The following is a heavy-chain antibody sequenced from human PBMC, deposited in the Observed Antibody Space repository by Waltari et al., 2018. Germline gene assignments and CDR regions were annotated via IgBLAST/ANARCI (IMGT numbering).Heavy chain of an antibody. J-gene: IGHJ4*02. CDR3: ARGLEPHYFDY. Sequence: QVQLQESGPGLVKPSETLSLTCAVSGYSISSGYYWGWIRQPPGKGLEWIGSIYHSGSTYYNPSLKSRVTISVDTSKNQFALKLSSVTAADTAVYYCARGLEPHYFDYWGQGTLVTVSS. CDR1: GYSISSGYY. V-gene: IGHV4-38-2*01. CDR2: IYHSGST. D-gene: IGHD1-1*01.